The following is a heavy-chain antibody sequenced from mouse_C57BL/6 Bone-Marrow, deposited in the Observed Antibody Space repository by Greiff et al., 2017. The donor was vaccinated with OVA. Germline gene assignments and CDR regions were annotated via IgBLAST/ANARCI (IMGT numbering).Heavy chain of an antibody. Sequence: EVKLEESGGGLVQPGGSIKLSCVASGFTISNYWMNWVRQSPEQGLEWVAQIRFKSDNYASHYAESGKGRFTISRDDSKSSVYLQMNNLRAGDTGIDYGAGGWLLRNYFDYWGQGTTLTVSS. D-gene: IGHD2-3*01. V-gene: IGHV6-3*01. CDR2: IRFKSDNYAS. CDR3: AGGWLLRNYFDY. CDR1: GFTISNYW. J-gene: IGHJ2*01.